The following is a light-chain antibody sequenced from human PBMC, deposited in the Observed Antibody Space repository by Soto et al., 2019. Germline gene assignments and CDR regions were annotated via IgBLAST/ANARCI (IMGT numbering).Light chain of an antibody. CDR3: CSYVGARTYV. CDR1: ISDVGSYGP. V-gene: IGLV2-23*01. CDR2: EGN. J-gene: IGLJ1*01. Sequence: QSVLTQPASVSGSPGQSITISCTGSISDVGSYGPVSWYQQHPGQVPKLIIYEGNRRPPGVSSRFSGSKSGNTASLTISGLQAEDEAEYYCCSYVGARTYVFGTGTKVTVL.